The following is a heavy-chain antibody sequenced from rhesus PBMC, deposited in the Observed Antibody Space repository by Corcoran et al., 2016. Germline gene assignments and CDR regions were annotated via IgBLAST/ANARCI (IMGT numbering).Heavy chain of an antibody. Sequence: QVQLQESGPGLVKPSETLSLTCAVSGGSISSGYYYWSWIRQPPGKGLEWIGYITYSGSTSYNPSLTSRVTISRDTSKNQFSLKLSSVTAADTAVYYCARAYSWNTPPGGYFEFWGQGALVTVSS. D-gene: IGHD1-20*01. CDR2: ITYSGST. CDR3: ARAYSWNTPPGGYFEF. V-gene: IGHV4-122*02. J-gene: IGHJ1*01. CDR1: GGSISSGYYY.